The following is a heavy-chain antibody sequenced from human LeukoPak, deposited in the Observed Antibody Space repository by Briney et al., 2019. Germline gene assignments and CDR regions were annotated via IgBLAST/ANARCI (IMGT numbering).Heavy chain of an antibody. CDR1: EYTFINYG. CDR2: INTATGNP. D-gene: IGHD6-19*01. V-gene: IGHV7-4-1*02. Sequence: ASVKVSCKASEYTFINYGINWVRQAPGQGLEWMGWINTATGNPTFAEGFTGRFVFSLDTSVSTAYLQISSLKAEDTAVYYCARPREIAVAGTNAFDIWGQGTMVTVSS. J-gene: IGHJ3*02. CDR3: ARPREIAVAGTNAFDI.